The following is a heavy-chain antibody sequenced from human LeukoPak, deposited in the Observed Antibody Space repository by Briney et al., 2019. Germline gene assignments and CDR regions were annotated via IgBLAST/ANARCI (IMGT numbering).Heavy chain of an antibody. J-gene: IGHJ4*02. Sequence: SETLSLTCTVSGYSISSGYYWGWIRQPPGKGLEWIGSTYHSGSTYYNPSLKSRVTISVDTSKNQFSLKLSSVTAADTAVYYCAGVLGVMAGPYYFDYWGQGTLVTVSS. CDR1: GYSISSGYY. D-gene: IGHD6-19*01. CDR3: AGVLGVMAGPYYFDY. CDR2: TYHSGST. V-gene: IGHV4-38-2*02.